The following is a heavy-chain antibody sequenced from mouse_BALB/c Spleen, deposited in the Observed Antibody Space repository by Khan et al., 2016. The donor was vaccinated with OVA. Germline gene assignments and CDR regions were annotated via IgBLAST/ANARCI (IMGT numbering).Heavy chain of an antibody. CDR1: GFTFSSYA. J-gene: IGHJ2*01. V-gene: IGHV5-9-3*01. CDR2: ISSGGTYT. CDR3: VRDYYGSSYEDY. Sequence: EVELVESGGTLVKPGGSLKLSCAASGFTFSSYAMSWVRQTPEKRLEWAATISSGGTYTYYPDSVKGRFTISRDNAKNTLYLQMSSLRSEDTAMYYWVRDYYGSSYEDYWGQGTTLTVSS. D-gene: IGHD1-1*01.